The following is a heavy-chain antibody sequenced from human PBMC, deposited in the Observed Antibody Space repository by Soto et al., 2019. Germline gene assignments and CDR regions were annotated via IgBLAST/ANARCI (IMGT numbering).Heavy chain of an antibody. V-gene: IGHV4-59*01. J-gene: IGHJ5*02. CDR2: IYYSGST. D-gene: IGHD3-16*01. Sequence: SETLSLTCTVSGGSISSYYWSWIRQPPGKGLEWIGYIYYSGSTNYNPPLKSRVTISVDTSKNQFSLKLSSVTAADTAVYYCARASYDYIWGSHSAYWFDPWGQGTLVTVSS. CDR3: ARASYDYIWGSHSAYWFDP. CDR1: GGSISSYY.